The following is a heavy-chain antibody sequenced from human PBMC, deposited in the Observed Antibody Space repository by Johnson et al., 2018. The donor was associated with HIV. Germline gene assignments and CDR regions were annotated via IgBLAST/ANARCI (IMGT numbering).Heavy chain of an antibody. Sequence: VQLVESGRGVVQPGTSLRLSCAASGFTFDDYGMSWVRQAPGKGLEWVSGINWNGGSTGYADSVKGRFTISRDNATNSLYLQMNSLRVGDTAVYYCARSPLYDTTVFDIWGQGTRVTVSS. CDR3: ARSPLYDTTVFDI. D-gene: IGHD4-11*01. CDR1: GFTFDDYG. V-gene: IGHV3-20*04. J-gene: IGHJ3*02. CDR2: INWNGGST.